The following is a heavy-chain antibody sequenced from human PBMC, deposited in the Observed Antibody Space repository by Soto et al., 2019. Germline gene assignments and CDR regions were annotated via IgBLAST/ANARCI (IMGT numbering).Heavy chain of an antibody. CDR2: TYYRSKWYY. D-gene: IGHD1-26*01. CDR1: GYSVSSNSAG. CDR3: ARGEQYSGRIFDY. V-gene: IGHV6-1*01. J-gene: IGHJ4*01. Sequence: QTLSLTCAITGYSVSSNSAGWSWVRQSKSGGLEWLGRTYYRSKWYYEYAVSVRGRVTINPDTSKNQYSLQLNSVTPEDTAVYFCARGEQYSGRIFDYWGQGTLVTVSS.